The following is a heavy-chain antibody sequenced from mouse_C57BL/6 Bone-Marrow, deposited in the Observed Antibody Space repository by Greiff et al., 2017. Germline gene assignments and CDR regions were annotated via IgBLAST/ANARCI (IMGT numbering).Heavy chain of an antibody. Sequence: VHLVESGGGLVQPGGSLKLSCAASGFTFSDYGMAWVRQAPRKGPEWVAFISNLAYSIYYADTVTGRVTISRENAKNTLYLEMSSLRSEDTAMYYCARQNGSSFLDDWGQGTTLTVSS. CDR3: ARQNGSSFLDD. J-gene: IGHJ2*01. V-gene: IGHV5-15*01. CDR2: ISNLAYSI. D-gene: IGHD1-1*01. CDR1: GFTFSDYG.